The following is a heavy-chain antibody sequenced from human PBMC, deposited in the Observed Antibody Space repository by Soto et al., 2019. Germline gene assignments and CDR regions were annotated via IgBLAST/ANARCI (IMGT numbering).Heavy chain of an antibody. Sequence: QVQLQQWGAGLLKPSETLSLTCAVYDGSFSGYYWSWLRQTPGKGLEWIGEINYSGSTKYNPSLESRVTISVDTSNNQFSLRLSSVTAADTAVYYCARTGGMDVWSQGATVTVSS. V-gene: IGHV4-34*01. CDR1: DGSFSGYY. J-gene: IGHJ6*02. CDR2: INYSGST. CDR3: ARTGGMDV.